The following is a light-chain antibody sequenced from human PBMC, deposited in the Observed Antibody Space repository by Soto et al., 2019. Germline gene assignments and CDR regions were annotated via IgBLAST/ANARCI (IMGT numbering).Light chain of an antibody. Sequence: DIKMTQSPSTLSASVGDRVTITCRASQSISSWLAWYQQEPGKAPKLLIYKASSLESGVPSRFSGSGSGTEFTLTISSLQPDDFATYYCQQYNSISWTFGQGTKVDIK. V-gene: IGKV1-5*03. J-gene: IGKJ1*01. CDR1: QSISSW. CDR3: QQYNSISWT. CDR2: KAS.